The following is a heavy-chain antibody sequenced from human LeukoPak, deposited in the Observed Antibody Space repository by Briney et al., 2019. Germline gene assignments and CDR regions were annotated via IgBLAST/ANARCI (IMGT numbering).Heavy chain of an antibody. CDR2: ISTHKGNT. V-gene: IGHV1-18*01. CDR3: ARVRSASAGTASAFDI. J-gene: IGHJ3*02. D-gene: IGHD2-21*02. Sequence: ASVKVSCKASGYTFTSYGISWVRQAPGQGLEWMGGISTHKGNTNYAQKFQGRVTMTTATSTSTAYMGLRSLRSDDTAVYYCARVRSASAGTASAFDIWGQGTMVTVSS. CDR1: GYTFTSYG.